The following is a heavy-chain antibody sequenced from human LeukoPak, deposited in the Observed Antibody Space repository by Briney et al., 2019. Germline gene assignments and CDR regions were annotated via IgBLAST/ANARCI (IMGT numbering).Heavy chain of an antibody. CDR3: AKANAPRPGYCSGGSCYLIDY. J-gene: IGHJ4*02. CDR1: GFTFSSYA. CDR2: ISGSGGST. V-gene: IGHV3-23*01. Sequence: GGSLRLSCAASGFTFSSYAMSWVRQAPRKGLEWVSAISGSGGSTYYADSVKGRYTISRDNSKNTLYLQMNSLRAEDTAVYYCAKANAPRPGYCSGGSCYLIDYWGQGTPVTVSS. D-gene: IGHD2-15*01.